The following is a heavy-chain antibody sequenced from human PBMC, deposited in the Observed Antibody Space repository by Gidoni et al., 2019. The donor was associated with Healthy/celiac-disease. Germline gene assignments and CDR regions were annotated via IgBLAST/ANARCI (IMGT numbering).Heavy chain of an antibody. D-gene: IGHD2-2*01. CDR3: ARGVPNYCSSTSCYFYWFDP. CDR1: GGSISSGDYY. V-gene: IGHV4-30-4*01. J-gene: IGHJ5*02. Sequence: QVQLQESGPGLVKPSQTLSLTCTVSGGSISSGDYYWSWIRQPPEKGLEWIGYIYYSGSTYYNPSLKSRVTISVDTSKNQFSLKLSSVTAADTAVYYCARGVPNYCSSTSCYFYWFDPWGQGTLVTVSS. CDR2: IYYSGST.